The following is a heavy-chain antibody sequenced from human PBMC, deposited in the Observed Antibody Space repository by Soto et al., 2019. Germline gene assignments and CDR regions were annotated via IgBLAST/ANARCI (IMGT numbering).Heavy chain of an antibody. CDR3: ARELLIPVSSSWYMGYDYYYYCGMDV. D-gene: IGHD6-13*01. CDR2: ISYDGSNK. Sequence: QVQLVESGGGVVQPGRSLRLSCAASGFTFSSYAMHWVRQAPGKGLEWVAVISYDGSNKYYADSVKGRFTISRDNSKNTLYLQMNSLRAEDTAVYYCARELLIPVSSSWYMGYDYYYYCGMDVWGQGTTVTVSS. V-gene: IGHV3-30-3*01. CDR1: GFTFSSYA. J-gene: IGHJ6*02.